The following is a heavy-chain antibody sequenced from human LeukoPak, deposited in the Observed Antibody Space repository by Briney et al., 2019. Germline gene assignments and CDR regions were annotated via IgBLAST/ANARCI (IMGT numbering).Heavy chain of an antibody. Sequence: SETLSLTCTVSGGSFSSYSWSWIRQPSGKGLEWIGEINHSGRANYSPSLQSRVTISIDTSKNQFSLILNSVTAADTSVYFCARFDPGLGWAFDYWGQGTLVTLSS. CDR2: INHSGRA. V-gene: IGHV4-34*01. CDR3: ARFDPGLGWAFDY. D-gene: IGHD3-16*01. CDR1: GGSFSSYS. J-gene: IGHJ4*02.